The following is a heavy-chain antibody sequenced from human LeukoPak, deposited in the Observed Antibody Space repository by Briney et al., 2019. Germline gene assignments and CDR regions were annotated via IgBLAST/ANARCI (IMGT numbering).Heavy chain of an antibody. CDR2: ISDSGDST. V-gene: IGHV3-23*01. CDR1: GFTFSSYA. D-gene: IGHD2-2*01. Sequence: GGSLRLSCAASGFTFSSYAMSWVRQAPGKGLEWVSAISDSGDSTHYADSVKGRFTISRDNSKNTLYVQMNSLRAEDTAVYYCAKAGCGSTSCSYYFDDWGQGTLVTVSS. J-gene: IGHJ4*02. CDR3: AKAGCGSTSCSYYFDD.